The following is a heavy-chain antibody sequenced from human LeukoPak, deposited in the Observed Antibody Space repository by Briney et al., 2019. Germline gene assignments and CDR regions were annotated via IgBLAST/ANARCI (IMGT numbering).Heavy chain of an antibody. V-gene: IGHV3-23*01. D-gene: IGHD2-15*01. Sequence: GGSLRLSCAASGFTFSSYAMSWVRQAPGKGLEWVSAISGSGGSTYYADSVKGRFTISRDNSKNTLYLQMNSLRAEDTAVYYCARDCSGGSCYSFQHWGQGTLVTVSS. CDR2: ISGSGGST. CDR3: ARDCSGGSCYSFQH. J-gene: IGHJ1*01. CDR1: GFTFSSYA.